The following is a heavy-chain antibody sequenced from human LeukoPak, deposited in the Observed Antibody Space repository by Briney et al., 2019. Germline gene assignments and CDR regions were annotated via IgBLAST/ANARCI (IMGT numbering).Heavy chain of an antibody. D-gene: IGHD3-22*01. V-gene: IGHV3-48*03. J-gene: IGHJ1*01. CDR2: ISGSGSTI. CDR3: ARDSYYYDSSGLITEYFQH. CDR1: GFTFSSYE. Sequence: GGSLRLSCAASGFTFSSYEMNWVRQAPGKGLEWVSYISGSGSTIYYADSVKGRFTISRDNAKNSLYLQMNSLRAEDTAVYYYARDSYYYDSSGLITEYFQHWGQGTLVTVSS.